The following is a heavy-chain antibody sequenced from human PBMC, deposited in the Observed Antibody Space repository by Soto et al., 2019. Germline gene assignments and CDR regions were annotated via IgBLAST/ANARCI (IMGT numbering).Heavy chain of an antibody. CDR3: TRDRLGGPRGPDWFDP. D-gene: IGHD3-16*01. CDR1: GFTFGDYA. CDR2: IRSKAYGGTT. V-gene: IGHV3-49*03. J-gene: IGHJ5*02. Sequence: HPGGSLRLSCTASGFTFGDYAMSWFRQAPGKGLEWVGFIRSKAYGGTTEYAASVKGRFTISRDDSKSIAYLQMNSLKTEDTAVYYCTRDRLGGPRGPDWFDPWGQGTLVTVSS.